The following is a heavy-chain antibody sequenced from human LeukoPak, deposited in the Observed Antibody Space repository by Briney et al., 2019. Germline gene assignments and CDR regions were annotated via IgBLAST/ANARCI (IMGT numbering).Heavy chain of an antibody. J-gene: IGHJ6*02. CDR1: GGTFSSYA. CDR2: IIPIFGTA. V-gene: IGHV1-69*13. CDR3: AAPQSRISSYYYVMDV. D-gene: IGHD2-15*01. Sequence: SVKVSCKASGGTFSSYAISWVRQAPGQGLEWMGGIIPIFGTANYAQKFQGRVTITADESTSTAYMELSSLISEDTAVYYCAAPQSRISSYYYVMDVWGQGTTVTVSS.